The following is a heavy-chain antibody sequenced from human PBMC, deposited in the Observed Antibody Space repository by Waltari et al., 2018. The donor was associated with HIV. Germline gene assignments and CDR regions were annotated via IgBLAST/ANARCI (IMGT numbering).Heavy chain of an antibody. CDR2: IYTSGTT. J-gene: IGHJ2*01. Sequence: QVQLQESGPRLVKPSQTLSPTCTVSGGSIRSGSYYWRWVRQPAGKGLEWIGRIYTSGTTTYNPSLKSRVTISIDTSKNQFSLNLSSLTAADTAVYYCARDVGVQGWLNDIWNFDVWGRGTLVTVSS. D-gene: IGHD5-18*01. CDR1: GGSIRSGSYY. V-gene: IGHV4-61*02. CDR3: ARDVGVQGWLNDIWNFDV.